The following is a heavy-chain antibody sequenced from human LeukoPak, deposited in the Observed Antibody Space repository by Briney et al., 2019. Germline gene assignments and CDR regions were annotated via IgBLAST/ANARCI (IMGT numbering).Heavy chain of an antibody. Sequence: GGSLKLSCAASGFTFSSYSMNWVRQAPGKGLEWVSSISSSSSYIDYADSVKGRFTISRDNAKNSLYLQMDSLRAEDTAVYYCARVGTYCSSTSCYYFDYWGQGTLVTVSS. CDR2: ISSSSSYI. D-gene: IGHD2-2*01. V-gene: IGHV3-21*01. J-gene: IGHJ4*02. CDR3: ARVGTYCSSTSCYYFDY. CDR1: GFTFSSYS.